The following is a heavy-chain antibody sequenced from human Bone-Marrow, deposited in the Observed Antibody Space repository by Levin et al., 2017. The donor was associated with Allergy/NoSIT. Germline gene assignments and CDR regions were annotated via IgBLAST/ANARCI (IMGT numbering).Heavy chain of an antibody. CDR1: GGSISSGNYY. D-gene: IGHD3-10*01. CDR3: ATGSGSYKIYFAY. Sequence: LRLSCTVSGGSISSGNYYWSWIRQTPGKGLEWIGYIYYSGSTYYNPSLKSRLTISVDTSKNQLSLNLTSVTTADTAVYYCATGSGSYKIYFAYWGQATLVTVSS. CDR2: IYYSGST. J-gene: IGHJ4*02. V-gene: IGHV4-30-4*01.